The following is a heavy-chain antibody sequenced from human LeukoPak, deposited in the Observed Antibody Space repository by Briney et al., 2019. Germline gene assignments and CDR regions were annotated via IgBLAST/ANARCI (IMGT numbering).Heavy chain of an antibody. CDR2: IYYSGST. D-gene: IGHD5-18*01. V-gene: IGHV4-31*03. J-gene: IGHJ4*02. CDR1: GGSISSGGFY. Sequence: SETLSLTCTVSGGSISSGGFYWSWIRQHPGKGLEWIGYIYYSGSTYYNPSLQSRVTISVDTSKNQFSLKLSSVTAADTAVYYCATSSDTASAYWGQGTLVTVFS. CDR3: ATSSDTASAY.